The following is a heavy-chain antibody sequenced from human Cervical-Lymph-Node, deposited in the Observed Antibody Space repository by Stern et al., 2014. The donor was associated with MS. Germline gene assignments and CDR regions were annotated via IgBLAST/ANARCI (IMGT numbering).Heavy chain of an antibody. J-gene: IGHJ5*02. D-gene: IGHD3-22*01. Sequence: QLQLQESGPGLVKPSETLSLTCTVSGGSISSSSYYWGWIRQPPGKGLEWIGSIYYSGSTYYNPSLKSRVTLSVEPSKQQFSLKLSSVTAADTAVYYCARWAYSSGWYNWFDPWGQGTLVTVSS. V-gene: IGHV4-39*01. CDR1: GGSISSSSYY. CDR3: ARWAYSSGWYNWFDP. CDR2: IYYSGST.